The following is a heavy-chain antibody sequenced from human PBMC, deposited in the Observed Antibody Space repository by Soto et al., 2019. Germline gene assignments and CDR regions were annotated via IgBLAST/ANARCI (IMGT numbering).Heavy chain of an antibody. CDR3: ARGYYDSSGYYLLDY. J-gene: IGHJ4*02. V-gene: IGHV4-59*08. D-gene: IGHD3-22*01. CDR2: IYYSGST. CDR1: GGSISSYY. Sequence: SETLSLTCTVSGGSISSYYWSWIRKPTGKGLEWIGYIYYSGSTNYNPSLKSRVTISVDTSKNQFSLKLSSVTAADTAVYYCARGYYDSSGYYLLDYWGQGTLVTVSS.